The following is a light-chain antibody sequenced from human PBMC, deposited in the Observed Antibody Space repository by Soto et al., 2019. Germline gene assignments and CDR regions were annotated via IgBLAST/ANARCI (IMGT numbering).Light chain of an antibody. CDR1: QHIRSNY. J-gene: IGKJ1*01. CDR2: GAS. CDR3: QPHGSAPAT. V-gene: IGKV3-20*01. Sequence: ESVVTQAPGALAVKPGERATRSCRASQHIRSNYLAWYQHKPGQAPRLLIYGASSRATGIPDRFSGSGSGTDFTLTISRLEPEASAVYYCQPHGSAPATCGQGT.